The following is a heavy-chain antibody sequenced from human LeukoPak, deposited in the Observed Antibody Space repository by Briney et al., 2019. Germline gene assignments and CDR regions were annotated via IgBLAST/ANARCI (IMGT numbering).Heavy chain of an antibody. CDR3: ARGARDYGDYYYYYYYMDV. CDR1: GFTFSDYY. CDR2: ISSSGSTI. J-gene: IGHJ6*03. Sequence: GGSQRLSCAASGFTFSDYYMSWLRQAPGKGREWVSYISSSGSTIYYADSVKGRFTISRDNAKNSLYLQMNSLRAEDTAVYYCARGARDYGDYYYYYYYMDVWGKGTTVTVSS. D-gene: IGHD4-17*01. V-gene: IGHV3-11*04.